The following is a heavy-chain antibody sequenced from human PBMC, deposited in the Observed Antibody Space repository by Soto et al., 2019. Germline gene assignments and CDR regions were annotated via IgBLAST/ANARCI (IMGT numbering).Heavy chain of an antibody. Sequence: GGSLRLSCAASGFTFSDYYMSLIRQAPGKGLECVSYISSSGSTIYYADSVKGRFTISRDNAKDSLYLQMNSLRAEDTAVYYSASGDSSGSFDYWGQGTLVTVSS. CDR2: ISSSGSTI. D-gene: IGHD3-22*01. V-gene: IGHV3-11*01. CDR3: ASGDSSGSFDY. J-gene: IGHJ4*02. CDR1: GFTFSDYY.